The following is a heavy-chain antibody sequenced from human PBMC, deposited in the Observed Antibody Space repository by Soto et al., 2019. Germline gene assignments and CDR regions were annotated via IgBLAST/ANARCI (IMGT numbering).Heavy chain of an antibody. CDR2: ISYDGSNI. CDR1: GFVVCIYG. V-gene: IGHV3-30*03. J-gene: IGHJ4*02. Sequence: QHWGSPRLSCAASGFVVCIYGMHGVRQDPGKGLEWVADISYDGSNIYYADSVKGRFTISRDNAKNSLYPQMNSLRAEDTAVYYCARVGGYYDFWSAPKGGVGRSPTYRTLDYWGQGTLVTVSS. D-gene: IGHD3-3*01. CDR3: ARVGGYYDFWSAPKGGVGRSPTYRTLDY.